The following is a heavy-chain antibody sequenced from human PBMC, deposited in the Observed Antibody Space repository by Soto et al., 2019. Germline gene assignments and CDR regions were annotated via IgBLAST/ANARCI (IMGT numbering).Heavy chain of an antibody. D-gene: IGHD3-16*01. CDR3: EHVLVGETPKNFYY. CDR2: IYWDDDK. CDR1: GFSLTTSGVG. Sequence: SGPTMVNPTQTLTLTCTFSGFSLTTSGVGVGWIRQPPGKALEWLALIYWDDDKRYRPSLNSRLTITKDTSKNQVVLTMTNMDPVDTATYFCEHVLVGETPKNFYYWGQGTQDTVSS. V-gene: IGHV2-5*02. J-gene: IGHJ4*02.